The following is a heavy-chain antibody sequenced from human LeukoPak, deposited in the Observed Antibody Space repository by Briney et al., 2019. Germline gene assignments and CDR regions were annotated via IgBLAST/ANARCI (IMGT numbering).Heavy chain of an antibody. CDR2: INPNSDDR. CDR1: GYTFTSYY. Sequence: GASVKVSCTASGYTFTSYYMHWVRQAPGQGLEWMGWINPNSDDRNYAQKFQGRVTMTRDTSIGTAYMELSRLRSDDTAVYYCARVYDIFGSGSHSDFWGQGTLVTVSS. J-gene: IGHJ4*02. V-gene: IGHV1-2*02. CDR3: ARVYDIFGSGSHSDF. D-gene: IGHD3-10*01.